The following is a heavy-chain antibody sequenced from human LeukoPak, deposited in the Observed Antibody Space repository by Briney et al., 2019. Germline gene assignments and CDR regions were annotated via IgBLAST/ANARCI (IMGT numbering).Heavy chain of an antibody. CDR2: ISVSGGSP. D-gene: IGHD6-6*01. J-gene: IGHJ4*02. CDR3: ARAQAPIAARRAFDY. V-gene: IGHV3-23*01. CDR1: GFTFSSYA. Sequence: GGSLRLSCAASGFTFSSYAMMWVRQAPGKGLDWVSTISVSGGSPSYADSVKGRFTISRDNSKNTLFLQMDSLRAEDTAVYYCARAQAPIAARRAFDYWGQGTLVTVSS.